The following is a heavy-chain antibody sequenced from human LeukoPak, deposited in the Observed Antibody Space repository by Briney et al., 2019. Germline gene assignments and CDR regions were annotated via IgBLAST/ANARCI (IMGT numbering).Heavy chain of an antibody. J-gene: IGHJ3*02. D-gene: IGHD6-19*01. V-gene: IGHV3-21*01. CDR2: ISSSSSYI. Sequence: GGSLRLSCAASGFTFSSYSMNWVRQAPGKGLEWVSSISSSSSYIYYADSVKGRFTISRDNAKNSLYLQMNSLRAEDTAVYYCARARYSSGPRAFDIWGQGTMVTVSS. CDR1: GFTFSSYS. CDR3: ARARYSSGPRAFDI.